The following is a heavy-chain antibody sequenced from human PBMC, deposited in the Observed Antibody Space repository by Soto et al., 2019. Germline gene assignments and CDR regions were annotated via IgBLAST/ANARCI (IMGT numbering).Heavy chain of an antibody. CDR3: ARDRGPWFGPGARYYFDY. Sequence: EVQLVESGGGLVQPGGSLRLSCAASGFTFSSYSMNWVRQAPGKGLEWVSYISSSSSTIYYADSVKGRFTISRDNAKNSLYLQMNSLRAEDTAVYYCARDRGPWFGPGARYYFDYWGQGTLVTVSS. CDR1: GFTFSSYS. V-gene: IGHV3-48*01. J-gene: IGHJ4*02. CDR2: ISSSSSTI. D-gene: IGHD3-10*01.